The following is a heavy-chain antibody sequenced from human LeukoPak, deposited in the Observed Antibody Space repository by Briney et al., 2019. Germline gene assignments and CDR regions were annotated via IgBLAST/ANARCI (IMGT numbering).Heavy chain of an antibody. CDR1: GFTFSNYW. CDR2: ITSDGIST. Sequence: GGSLRLSCAASGFTFSNYWMHWVRQAPGRGLVWVSHITSDGISTTYADSVKGRFTISRDNAKNTLYLQINNLRAEDTAVYYCARDGVGTIDLDSWGQGTLVTVSS. V-gene: IGHV3-74*01. J-gene: IGHJ4*02. CDR3: ARDGVGTIDLDS. D-gene: IGHD1-26*01.